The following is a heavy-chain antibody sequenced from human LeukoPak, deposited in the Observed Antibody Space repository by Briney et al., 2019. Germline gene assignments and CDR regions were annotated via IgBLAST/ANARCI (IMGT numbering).Heavy chain of an antibody. D-gene: IGHD3-22*01. Sequence: ASVKVSCKASGYTFTRYYMHWVRQAPGQGLEWMGIINPSGGSTSYAQKFQGRVTMTRDTSTSTVYMELSSLRSEDTAVYYCARGTYDSSGYYVWFDPWGQGTLVTVSS. CDR2: INPSGGST. V-gene: IGHV1-46*01. CDR1: GYTFTRYY. CDR3: ARGTYDSSGYYVWFDP. J-gene: IGHJ5*02.